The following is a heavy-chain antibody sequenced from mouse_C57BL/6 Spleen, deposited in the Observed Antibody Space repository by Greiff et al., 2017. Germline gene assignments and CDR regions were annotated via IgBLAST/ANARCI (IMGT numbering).Heavy chain of an antibody. CDR1: GYTFTSYW. J-gene: IGHJ4*01. V-gene: IGHV1-55*01. Sequence: QVQLQQPGAELVKPGASVKMSCKASGYTFTSYWITWVKQRPGQGLEWIGDIYPGSGSTNDNEKFKSKATLTVDTSSSPAYMQLSSLTSEDSAVYYCAREGYYGYDDAMDYWGQGTSVTFSS. D-gene: IGHD2-2*01. CDR3: AREGYYGYDDAMDY. CDR2: IYPGSGST.